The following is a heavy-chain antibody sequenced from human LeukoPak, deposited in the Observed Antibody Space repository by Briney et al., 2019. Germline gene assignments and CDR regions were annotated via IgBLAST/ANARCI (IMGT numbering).Heavy chain of an antibody. Sequence: ASVKVSCKASGYTFTSYHMHWVRRAPGQGLEWMGIINPSGGSTSYAQKFQGRVTMTRDTSTSTVYMELSSLRSEDTAVYYCARDQGPIVVVPAAIPGLDVWGQGTTVTVSS. CDR3: ARDQGPIVVVPAAIPGLDV. D-gene: IGHD2-2*01. CDR2: INPSGGST. J-gene: IGHJ6*02. CDR1: GYTFTSYH. V-gene: IGHV1-46*01.